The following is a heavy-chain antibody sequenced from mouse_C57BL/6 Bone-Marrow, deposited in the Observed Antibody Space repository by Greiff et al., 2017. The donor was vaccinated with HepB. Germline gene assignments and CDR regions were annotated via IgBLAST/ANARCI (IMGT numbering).Heavy chain of an antibody. V-gene: IGHV1-59*01. Sequence: QVQLQQPGAELVRPGTSVKLSCKASGYTFTSYWMHWVKQRPGQGLEWIGVIDPSDSYTNYNQKFKGKATLTVDTSSSTAYMQLSSLTSEDSAVYYCARWDYGSSSYAMDYWGQGTSVTVSS. D-gene: IGHD1-1*01. CDR1: GYTFTSYW. CDR2: IDPSDSYT. CDR3: ARWDYGSSSYAMDY. J-gene: IGHJ4*01.